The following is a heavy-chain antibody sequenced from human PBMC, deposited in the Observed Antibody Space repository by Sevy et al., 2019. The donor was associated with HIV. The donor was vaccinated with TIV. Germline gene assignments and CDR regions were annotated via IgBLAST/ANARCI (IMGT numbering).Heavy chain of an antibody. CDR1: GFTFSDYY. D-gene: IGHD3-22*01. CDR3: ARVPGGYDSSGYYYVWAFDI. CDR2: ISSSGSTI. Sequence: GGSLRLSCAASGFTFSDYYMSWIRQAPGKGLEWVSYISSSGSTIYYADSVKGRFPISRDNAKNSLYLKMNSLGAEDTAVYYCARVPGGYDSSGYYYVWAFDIWGQGTMVTVSS. J-gene: IGHJ3*02. V-gene: IGHV3-11*01.